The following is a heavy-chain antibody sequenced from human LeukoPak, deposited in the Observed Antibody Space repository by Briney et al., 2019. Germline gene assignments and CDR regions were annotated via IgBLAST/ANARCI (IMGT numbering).Heavy chain of an antibody. V-gene: IGHV4-34*01. Sequence: GSLRLSCAASGFTFSSYAMSWIRQPPGKGLEWIGEINHSGSTNYNPSLKSRVTISVDTSKNQFSLKLSSVTAADTAVYYCARGLLLWFGERRTFDYWGQGTLVTVSS. J-gene: IGHJ4*02. CDR1: GFTFSSYA. D-gene: IGHD3-10*01. CDR3: ARGLLLWFGERRTFDY. CDR2: INHSGST.